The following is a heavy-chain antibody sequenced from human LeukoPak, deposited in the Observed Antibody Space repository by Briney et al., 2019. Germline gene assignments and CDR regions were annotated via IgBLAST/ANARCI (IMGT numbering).Heavy chain of an antibody. Sequence: QTGGSLRLSCAASGFTFSDYWMSWVRQAPGQGLEWVAKINQDGREQHFVDSVKGRFTIPRDNAKNSLFLQMDSLRAEDPAVYYCTGGALDYWGQGARVTVS. CDR1: GFTFSDYW. V-gene: IGHV3-7*04. CDR2: INQDGREQ. CDR3: TGGALDY. J-gene: IGHJ4*02.